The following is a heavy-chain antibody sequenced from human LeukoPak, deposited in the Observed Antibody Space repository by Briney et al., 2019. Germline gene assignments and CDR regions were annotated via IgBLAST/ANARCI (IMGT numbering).Heavy chain of an antibody. V-gene: IGHV3-7*01. CDR3: ARVPGGFGEYYFDY. CDR2: IKQDGSEK. Sequence: GGSLRLSCAASGFTFSSYWMSWVRQAPGKGLEWVANIKQDGSEKYYVDSVKGRFTISRDNAKNSLYLQMNSLRAEDTAVYYCARVPGGFGEYYFDYWGQGTLVTVSS. J-gene: IGHJ4*02. D-gene: IGHD3-10*01. CDR1: GFTFSSYW.